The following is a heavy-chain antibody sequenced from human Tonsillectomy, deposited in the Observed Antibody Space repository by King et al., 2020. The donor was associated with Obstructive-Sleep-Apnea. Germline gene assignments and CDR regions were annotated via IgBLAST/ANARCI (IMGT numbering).Heavy chain of an antibody. V-gene: IGHV3-30*04. CDR2: ISYDGSNK. Sequence: EQLVQSGGGVVQPGRSLRLSCAASGFTFSSYAMHWVRQAPGKGLEWVAVISYDGSNKYYADSVKGRFTISSDNSKNTLYLQMNSLRAEDTAVYYCARGGDDFWSGYSLPYNWFDPWGQGTLVTVSS. CDR3: ARGGDDFWSGYSLPYNWFDP. J-gene: IGHJ5*02. D-gene: IGHD3-3*01. CDR1: GFTFSSYA.